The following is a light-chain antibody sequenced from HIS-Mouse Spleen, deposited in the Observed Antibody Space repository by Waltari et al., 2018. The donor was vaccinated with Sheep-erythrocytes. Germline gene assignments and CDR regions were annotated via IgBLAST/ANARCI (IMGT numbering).Light chain of an antibody. CDR2: YDD. Sequence: QSVLTQPPSVSEAPRQRVTIPCSGRSSNIGNHPVNWYQQLPGKAPKLLIYYDDLLPSGVSDRFSGSKSGTSASLAISGLQSEDEADYYCAAWDDSLNGWVFGGGTKLTVL. V-gene: IGLV1-36*01. CDR1: SSNIGNHP. CDR3: AAWDDSLNGWV. J-gene: IGLJ3*02.